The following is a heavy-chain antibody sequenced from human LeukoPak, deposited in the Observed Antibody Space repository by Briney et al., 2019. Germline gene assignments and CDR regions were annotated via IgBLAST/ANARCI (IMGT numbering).Heavy chain of an antibody. Sequence: SVKVSCKGSAYSFDNYYIHWVRQAPAQGLEWMGWMNPGTGDTNYAHNPQGRVTMTRDTSLDTAYSDLTRLTPDDTALYYCAREGWNACDHWGQGTLVTVS. CDR1: AYSFDNYY. D-gene: IGHD1-1*01. V-gene: IGHV1-2*02. CDR2: MNPGTGDT. J-gene: IGHJ4*02. CDR3: AREGWNACDH.